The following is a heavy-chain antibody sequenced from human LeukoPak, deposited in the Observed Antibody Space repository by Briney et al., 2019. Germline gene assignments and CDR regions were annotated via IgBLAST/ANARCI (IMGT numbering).Heavy chain of an antibody. D-gene: IGHD1-1*01. V-gene: IGHV1-2*02. J-gene: IGHJ5*02. CDR2: INPNSGGT. Sequence: ASVKVSCKTSGYTFTDNFIHWVRQAPGQGLECMGCINPNSGGTNEAQKFQGRVTFTRDTSVRTAYMELASLTSDDTAVYYCAKDTGSLQADMLNDVRHNWFDPWGQGTLVIVSS. CDR3: AKDTGSLQADMLNDVRHNWFDP. CDR1: GYTFTDNF.